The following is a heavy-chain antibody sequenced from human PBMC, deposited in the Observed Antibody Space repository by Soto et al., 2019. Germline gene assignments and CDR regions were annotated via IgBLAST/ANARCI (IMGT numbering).Heavy chain of an antibody. D-gene: IGHD4-4*01. J-gene: IGHJ4*02. CDR3: ARVDTVTTSLDY. Sequence: PGGSLRLSCAASGFTFSSYGMHWVRQAPGKGLEWVAVIWYDGSNKYYADSVKGRFTISRDNSKNTLYLQMNSLRAEDTAVYYCARVDTVTTSLDYWGQGTLVTVSS. V-gene: IGHV3-33*01. CDR1: GFTFSSYG. CDR2: IWYDGSNK.